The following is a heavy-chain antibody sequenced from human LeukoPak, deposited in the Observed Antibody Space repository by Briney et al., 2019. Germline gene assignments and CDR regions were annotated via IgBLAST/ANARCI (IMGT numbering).Heavy chain of an antibody. CDR1: GFTFSSYG. D-gene: IGHD2-21*02. V-gene: IGHV3-30*18. J-gene: IGHJ4*02. CDR2: ILYDGSKK. Sequence: GRSLRLSCAASGFTFSSYGMHWVRQPPGKGLEWVAVILYDGSKKYYADSVEGRFTISRDNAKNTVYLQMNSLRAEDTAVYYCAKDDRGGDCYPDYWGQGTLVTVSS. CDR3: AKDDRGGDCYPDY.